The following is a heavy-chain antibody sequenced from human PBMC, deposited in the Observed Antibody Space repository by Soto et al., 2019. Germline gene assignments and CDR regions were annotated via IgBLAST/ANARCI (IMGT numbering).Heavy chain of an antibody. J-gene: IGHJ3*02. CDR3: TKDAVAYDLAFDK. Sequence: EVQLLESGGGLVQPGGSLRLSCATSGFSFSNYGMNWVRQAPGKGLEWVSGITKTGRSTFIADSVRGRFTISRDNLKNIMYLQMNSLRVDDTALYYCTKDAVAYDLAFDKWGQGTMVTVTS. V-gene: IGHV3-23*01. CDR2: ITKTGRST. D-gene: IGHD5-12*01. CDR1: GFSFSNYG.